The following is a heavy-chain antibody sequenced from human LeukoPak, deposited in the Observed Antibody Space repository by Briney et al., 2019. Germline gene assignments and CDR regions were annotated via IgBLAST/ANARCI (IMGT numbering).Heavy chain of an antibody. D-gene: IGHD3-10*01. V-gene: IGHV1-2*04. J-gene: IGHJ4*02. CDR2: INPNSGGT. CDR1: GYTFTGYY. CDR3: ARGRPMVRGVTDLYYFDY. Sequence: ASVKVSCKASGYTFTGYYMHWVRQAPGQGLEWMGWINPNSGGTNYAQKFQGWVIMTRDTSISTAYMELSRLRSDDTAVYYCARGRPMVRGVTDLYYFDYWGQGTLVTVSS.